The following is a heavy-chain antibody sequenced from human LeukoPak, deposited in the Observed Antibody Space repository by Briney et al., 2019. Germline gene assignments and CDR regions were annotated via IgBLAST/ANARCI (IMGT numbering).Heavy chain of an antibody. CDR3: ARGTTYYSSSMLGWFDP. CDR1: GFTFSSYG. V-gene: IGHV3-30*02. CDR2: IRYDGSNK. J-gene: IGHJ5*02. Sequence: PGRSLRLSCAASGFTFSSYGMHWVRQAPGKGLEWVAFIRYDGSNKYYADSVKGRFTISRDNSKNTLYLQMNSLRAEDTAVYYCARGTTYYSSSMLGWFDPWGQGTLVTVSS. D-gene: IGHD6-13*01.